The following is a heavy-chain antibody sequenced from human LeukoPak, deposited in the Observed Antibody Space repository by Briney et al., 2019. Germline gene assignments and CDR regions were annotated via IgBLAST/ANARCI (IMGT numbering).Heavy chain of an antibody. D-gene: IGHD3-22*01. V-gene: IGHV3-64*01. CDR3: ARGSVGYYDSSGYYYSIDAFDI. Sequence: PGRSLRLSCAASGFTFSSYAMHWVRQAPGKGLEYVSAISSNGGSTYYANSVKGRFTISRDNSKNTLYLQMGSLRAEDMAVYYCARGSVGYYDSSGYYYSIDAFDIWGQGTMVTVSS. J-gene: IGHJ3*02. CDR1: GFTFSSYA. CDR2: ISSNGGST.